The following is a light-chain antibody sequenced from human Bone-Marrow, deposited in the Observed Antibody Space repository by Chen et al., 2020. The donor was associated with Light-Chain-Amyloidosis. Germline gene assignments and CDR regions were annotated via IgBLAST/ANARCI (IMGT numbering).Light chain of an antibody. CDR3: QVWDRSSDRPV. CDR2: DDS. V-gene: IGLV3-21*02. Sequence: SYVLPQPSSVSVAPGQTATIACGGNNIGSTSVHWYQQTPGHAPLLVVYDDSDRPSGIPERLSGSNSGNTATLTINRVEAGDGADYYCQVWDRSSDRPVFGGGTKLTVL. CDR1: NIGSTS. J-gene: IGLJ3*02.